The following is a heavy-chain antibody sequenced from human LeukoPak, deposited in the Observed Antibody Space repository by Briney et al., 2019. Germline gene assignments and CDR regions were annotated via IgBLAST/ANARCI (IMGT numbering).Heavy chain of an antibody. CDR1: GFTFSNYA. V-gene: IGHV3-23*01. CDR3: ARNNGMDV. J-gene: IGHJ6*02. CDR2: ITSGGST. Sequence: GGSLRLSCAASGFTFSNYAMSWVRQAPGKGLEWVSAITSGGSTYHADSVKGRFTISKDNAKNSLYLQMNSLRAEDTALYHCARNNGMDVWGQGTTVIVSS.